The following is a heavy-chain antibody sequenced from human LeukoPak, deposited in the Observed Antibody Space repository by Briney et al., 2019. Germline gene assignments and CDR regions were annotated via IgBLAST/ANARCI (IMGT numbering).Heavy chain of an antibody. D-gene: IGHD3-3*01. CDR3: ARAAGFWSGYRNWFDP. CDR1: GGSISSGGYY. V-gene: IGHV4-30-2*01. J-gene: IGHJ5*02. CDR2: IYHSEST. Sequence: SETLSLTCTVSGGSISSGGYYWSWIRQPPGKGLEWIGYIYHSESTYYNPSLKSRVTISVDRSKNQFSLKLSSVTAADTAVYYCARAAGFWSGYRNWFDPWGQGTLVTASS.